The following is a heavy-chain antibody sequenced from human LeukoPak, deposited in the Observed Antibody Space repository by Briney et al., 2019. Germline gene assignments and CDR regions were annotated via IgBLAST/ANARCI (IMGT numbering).Heavy chain of an antibody. CDR2: ISSSSSYI. Sequence: GGSLRLSCAASGFTFSSYEMNWVRQAPGKGLEWVSSISSSSSYIYYADSVKGRFTLSRDNAKNSLYLQMNSLRAEDTAVYYCARVRSWSGQEAYWGQGTLVTVSS. V-gene: IGHV3-21*01. D-gene: IGHD3-3*01. CDR1: GFTFSSYE. J-gene: IGHJ4*02. CDR3: ARVRSWSGQEAY.